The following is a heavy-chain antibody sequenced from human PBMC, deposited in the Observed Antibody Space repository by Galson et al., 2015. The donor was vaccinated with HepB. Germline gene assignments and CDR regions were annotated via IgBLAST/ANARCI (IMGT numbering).Heavy chain of an antibody. CDR3: AKASGPDYYMDV. D-gene: IGHD3-10*01. J-gene: IGHJ6*03. V-gene: IGHV3-30*02. Sequence: SLRLSCAASGFPFSGYGMHWVRQVPGKGLEWVAIIWYDGTTKYYADSVMGRFTISRDNPKNTLYLQMNSLRSEDTAVYYCAKASGPDYYMDVWGKGTTVTVSS. CDR2: IWYDGTTK. CDR1: GFPFSGYG.